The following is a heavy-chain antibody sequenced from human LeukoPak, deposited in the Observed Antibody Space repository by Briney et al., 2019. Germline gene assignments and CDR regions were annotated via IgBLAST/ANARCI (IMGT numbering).Heavy chain of an antibody. CDR3: ARDADSSGYYYWGNYFDY. CDR2: IYYSGNT. D-gene: IGHD3-22*01. CDR1: GGSINNINYY. J-gene: IGHJ4*02. Sequence: SETLSLTCTVSGGSINNINYYWGWIRQPPGKGLEWIGSIYYSGNTYYNPSLKSRVTIFVDTSKNQFSLQLSSVTAADTAVYYCARDADSSGYYYWGNYFDYWGQGTLVTVSS. V-gene: IGHV4-39*02.